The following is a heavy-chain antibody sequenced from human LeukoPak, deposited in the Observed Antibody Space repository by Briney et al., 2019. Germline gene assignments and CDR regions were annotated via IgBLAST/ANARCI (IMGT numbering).Heavy chain of an antibody. Sequence: GGSLRLSCAASGFTLSSYAMSWVRQAPGKGLEWVSVIYSGGSTYYADSVKGRFTISRDNSKNTLYLQMNSLRAEDTAVYYCARAVGSGWSYFDYWSQGTLVTVSS. J-gene: IGHJ4*02. D-gene: IGHD6-19*01. CDR1: GFTLSSYA. V-gene: IGHV3-66*01. CDR2: IYSGGST. CDR3: ARAVGSGWSYFDY.